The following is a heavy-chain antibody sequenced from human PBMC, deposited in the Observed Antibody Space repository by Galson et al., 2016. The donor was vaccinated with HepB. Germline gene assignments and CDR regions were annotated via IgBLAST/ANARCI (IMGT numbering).Heavy chain of an antibody. CDR1: GYTFTGYF. Sequence: SVKVSCKASGYTFTGYFIHWVRQAPGQGLEWMGWINPDSGGTNYARTFQGRVTMTRDTSISTAYMELSRLGSDDTAVYFCARTYGSGSYYGLDYWGQGTLVTVSS. D-gene: IGHD3-10*01. J-gene: IGHJ4*02. CDR3: ARTYGSGSYYGLDY. V-gene: IGHV1-2*02. CDR2: INPDSGGT.